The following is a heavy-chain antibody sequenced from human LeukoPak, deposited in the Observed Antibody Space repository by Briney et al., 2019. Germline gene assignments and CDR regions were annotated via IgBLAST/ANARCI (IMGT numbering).Heavy chain of an antibody. Sequence: SETLSFTCTVSGGSITSYFWSWIRQPPGKGLEWIGYIFYSGSTNYNPSLKSRITISVDTSKNQFSLKLSSVTAADTAVYYCARHGYGSGNYYKGYDYWGQGTLLTVSS. J-gene: IGHJ4*02. CDR3: ARHGYGSGNYYKGYDY. V-gene: IGHV4-59*08. CDR2: IFYSGST. D-gene: IGHD3-10*01. CDR1: GGSITSYF.